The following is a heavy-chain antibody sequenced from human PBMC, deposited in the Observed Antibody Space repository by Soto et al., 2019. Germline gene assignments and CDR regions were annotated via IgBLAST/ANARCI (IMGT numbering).Heavy chain of an antibody. CDR3: ARTEIQLFDY. V-gene: IGHV3-30-3*01. CDR1: GFTFSSYA. J-gene: IGHJ4*02. CDR2: ISYDGSNK. Sequence: GGSLRLSCSASGFTFSSYAMHWVRQAPGKGLEWVAVISYDGSNKYYADSVKGRFTISRDNSKNTLYLQMNSLRAEDTAVYYCARTEIQLFDYWGQGTLVTVS. D-gene: IGHD5-18*01.